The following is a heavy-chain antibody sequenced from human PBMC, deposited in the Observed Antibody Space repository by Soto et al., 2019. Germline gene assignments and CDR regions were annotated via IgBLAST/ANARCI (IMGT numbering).Heavy chain of an antibody. V-gene: IGHV3-73*02. CDR1: GLTLSGSA. J-gene: IGHJ5*02. CDR3: TRGDCTNRVCYNWFDP. Sequence: EVQLVESGGGLVQPGGSLKLSCAASGLTLSGSAMHWVRQASGKGLAWVGRIRSKANSYATAYAASVKGRFTISRDDSKNKAYLQMNRLKTEDTSVYYCTRGDCTNRVCYNWFDPWGQGTLVTVSS. CDR2: IRSKANSYAT. D-gene: IGHD2-8*01.